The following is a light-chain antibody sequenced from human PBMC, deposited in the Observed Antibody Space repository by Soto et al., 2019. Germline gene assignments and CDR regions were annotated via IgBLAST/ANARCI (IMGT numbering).Light chain of an antibody. CDR2: HVG. Sequence: QSALTQPRSVSGSPGQSVTISCSGTSSDVGGYEYVSWYQQHPGKAPRLLIYHVGQRPSGVPDRFSGSKSGTSASLAINGLQPEDEADYYCAAWDDSLNGWVFGGGTKVTVL. CDR1: SSDVGGYEY. CDR3: AAWDDSLNGWV. V-gene: IGLV2-11*01. J-gene: IGLJ3*02.